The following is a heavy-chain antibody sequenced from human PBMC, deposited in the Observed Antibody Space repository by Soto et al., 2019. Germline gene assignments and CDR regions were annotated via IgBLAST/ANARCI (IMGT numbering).Heavy chain of an antibody. V-gene: IGHV4-59*01. CDR1: GGSISSYY. CDR2: IYYSGST. CDR3: ARASIELVVPAAIPYFDY. Sequence: LSLTCTVSGGSISSYYWSWIRQPPGKGLEWIGYIYYSGSTNYNPSLKSRVTISVDTSKNQFSLKLSSVTAADTAVYYCARASIELVVPAAIPYFDYWGQGTLVTVSS. D-gene: IGHD2-2*01. J-gene: IGHJ4*02.